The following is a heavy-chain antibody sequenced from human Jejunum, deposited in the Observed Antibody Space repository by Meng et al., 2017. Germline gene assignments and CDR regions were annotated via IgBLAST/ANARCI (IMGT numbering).Heavy chain of an antibody. CDR2: IATHNGNT. J-gene: IGHJ4*02. V-gene: IGHV1-18*01. Sequence: LVVEAGGEKQMTPASMKVFTYHSCYIFSKYGVGWVRQAPGQWLEWMGWIATHNGNTNYAQRLQGRVTMTTDKTTNTVFMELRSLTSDDTAVYYCAVDSRSTTSYCIDHWGQGTLVTVSS. D-gene: IGHD2-2*01. CDR1: CYIFSKYG. CDR3: AVDSRSTTSYCIDH.